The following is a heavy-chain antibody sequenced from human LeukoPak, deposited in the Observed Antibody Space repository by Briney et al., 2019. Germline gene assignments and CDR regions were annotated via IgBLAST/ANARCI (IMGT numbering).Heavy chain of an antibody. Sequence: GGSLRLSCAASGFTVSSSYMSWVRQAPGKGLEWVSSISSSSSYIYYADSVKGRFTISRDNAKNSLYLQMNSLRAEDTAVYYCARGSYYDILTYWGQGTLVTVSS. V-gene: IGHV3-21*01. J-gene: IGHJ4*02. CDR3: ARGSYYDILTY. CDR1: GFTVSSSY. D-gene: IGHD3-9*01. CDR2: ISSSSSYI.